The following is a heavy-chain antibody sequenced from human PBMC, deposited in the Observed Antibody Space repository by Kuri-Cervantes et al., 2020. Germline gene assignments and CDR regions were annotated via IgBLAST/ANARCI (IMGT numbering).Heavy chain of an antibody. Sequence: GESLKISCKASGYTFTGYYMHWVRQAPGQGLEWMGWINPNSGGTNYAQKFQGRVTMTRDTSISTAYMELSRLRSDDTAVYYCARSTVVRGTDYGMDVWGQGTTVTVSS. D-gene: IGHD3-10*01. CDR3: ARSTVVRGTDYGMDV. CDR1: GYTFTGYY. V-gene: IGHV1-2*02. CDR2: INPNSGGT. J-gene: IGHJ6*02.